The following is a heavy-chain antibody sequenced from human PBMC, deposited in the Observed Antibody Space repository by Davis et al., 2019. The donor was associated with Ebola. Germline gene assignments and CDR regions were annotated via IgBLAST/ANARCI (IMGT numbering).Heavy chain of an antibody. D-gene: IGHD5-24*01. CDR3: ARDLGMATIRGDY. Sequence: SVKVSCKASAGTFSSYTISWVRQAPGQGLEWMGRIIPILGIANYAQKFQGRVTITADKSTSTAYMELSSLRSEDTAVYYCARDLGMATIRGDYWGQGTLVTVSS. CDR1: AGTFSSYT. V-gene: IGHV1-69*04. CDR2: IIPILGIA. J-gene: IGHJ4*02.